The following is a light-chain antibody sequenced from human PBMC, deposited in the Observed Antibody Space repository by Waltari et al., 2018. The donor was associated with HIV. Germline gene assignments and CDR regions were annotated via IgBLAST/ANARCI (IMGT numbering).Light chain of an antibody. CDR1: QSVLYSSNNKNY. CDR3: QQYYSTPRT. V-gene: IGKV4-1*01. J-gene: IGKJ1*01. CDR2: WAS. Sequence: DIVMTQSPDSLAVSLGERATINCKSSQSVLYSSNNKNYLAWYQQKPGQPPKLLIYWASTRESGVPDRFSGRVSGTDFTLTISSLQAEDVAVYYCQQYYSTPRTFGKGTKVEIK.